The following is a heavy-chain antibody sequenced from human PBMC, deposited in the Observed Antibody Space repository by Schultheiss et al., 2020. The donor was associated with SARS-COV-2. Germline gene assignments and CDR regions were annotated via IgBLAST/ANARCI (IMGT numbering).Heavy chain of an antibody. CDR3: ARGDRYATGSFDA. J-gene: IGHJ4*02. D-gene: IGHD2-8*01. V-gene: IGHV3-30*04. CDR1: GFTFSSYP. Sequence: GGSLRLSCAASGFTFSSYPMHWVRQAPGKGLEWVAVISYDGSNKYYADSVKGRFTISRDNSKNTLHLQMDSLRAEDTAVYYCARGDRYATGSFDAWGQGTLVTVSS. CDR2: ISYDGSNK.